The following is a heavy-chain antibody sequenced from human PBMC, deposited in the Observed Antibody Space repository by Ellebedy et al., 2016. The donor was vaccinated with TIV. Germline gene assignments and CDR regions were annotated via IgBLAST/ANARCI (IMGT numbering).Heavy chain of an antibody. CDR3: AKGGSFYYNNNAYPNWLDS. Sequence: GGSLRLSCAASGFTVSANYMSWVRQAPGKGLEWVSVIYKDDRTFYADSVKGRFTISRDNPKNTMYLQMKSLRAEDTALYYCAKGGSFYYNNNAYPNWLDSWGQGTLVTVSS. CDR2: IYKDDRT. J-gene: IGHJ5*01. CDR1: GFTVSANY. D-gene: IGHD3-22*01. V-gene: IGHV3-53*01.